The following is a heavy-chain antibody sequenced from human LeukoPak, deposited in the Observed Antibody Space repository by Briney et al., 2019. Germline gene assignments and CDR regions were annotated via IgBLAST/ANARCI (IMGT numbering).Heavy chain of an antibody. J-gene: IGHJ4*02. CDR3: ARGRPHGNDY. CDR1: GFTFSSYW. D-gene: IGHD4-23*01. CDR2: IASDGSST. V-gene: IGHV3-74*01. Sequence: GGSLRLSRAASGFTFSSYWMNWVRQAPGKGLVWVSRIASDGSSTTYADSVKGRFSISRDNAKNTLYLQMNSPRVEDTAVYYCARGRPHGNDYWGQGTLVTVSS.